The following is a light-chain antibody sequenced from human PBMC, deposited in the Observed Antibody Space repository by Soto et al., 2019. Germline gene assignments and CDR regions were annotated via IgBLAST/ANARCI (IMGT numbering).Light chain of an antibody. V-gene: IGKV1-33*01. CDR2: DAS. CDR3: QQYDNLPYT. Sequence: DIQLTQSPSSLSASVGDRVIIACQASQDIKKYLNWYQQKPGKAPKLLIYDASYLETGVTSRFSGSGSGTDFTFTISSLQPEDTATYYCQQYDNLPYTFGQGTKLEIK. CDR1: QDIKKY. J-gene: IGKJ2*01.